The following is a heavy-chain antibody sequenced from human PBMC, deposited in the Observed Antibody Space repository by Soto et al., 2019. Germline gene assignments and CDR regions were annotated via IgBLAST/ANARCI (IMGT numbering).Heavy chain of an antibody. Sequence: QVQLVQSGAEVKKPGSSVKVSCKASGGTFSSYTISWVRQAHGQGPEWMGRIIPILGIANYAQKFQGRDTITADKSTSTAYMERSSLRFEDTAVYYCAGGLRQQLDYYYYGMDVWGQGTTVTVSS. D-gene: IGHD6-13*01. CDR2: IIPILGIA. CDR3: AGGLRQQLDYYYYGMDV. CDR1: GGTFSSYT. V-gene: IGHV1-69*02. J-gene: IGHJ6*02.